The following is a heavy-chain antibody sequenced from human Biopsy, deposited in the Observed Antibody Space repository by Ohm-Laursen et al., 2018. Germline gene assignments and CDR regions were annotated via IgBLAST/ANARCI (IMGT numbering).Heavy chain of an antibody. CDR2: ISYTGYT. J-gene: IGHJ4*02. Sequence: SDTLSLTCTVSGGSFTGHYWSWIPQPPGKGLEWIGHISYTGYTSYNSSLKSRVTISVDTSRNHFSLRLSSLTAADTAVYYCARGSNDFGGLYFPRWGQGTLLTVSS. V-gene: IGHV4-59*11. CDR3: ARGSNDFGGLYFPR. CDR1: GGSFTGHY. D-gene: IGHD4-23*01.